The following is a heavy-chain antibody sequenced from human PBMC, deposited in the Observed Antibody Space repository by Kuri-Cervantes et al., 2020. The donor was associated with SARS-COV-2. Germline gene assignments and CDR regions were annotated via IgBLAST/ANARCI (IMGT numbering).Heavy chain of an antibody. CDR3: AKDALGGGFDP. J-gene: IGHJ5*02. CDR2: ISSSSSYI. V-gene: IGHV3-21*01. Sequence: GGSLRLSCAASGFSFSSYGMSWVRQAPGKGLEWVSSISSSSSYIYYADSVKGRFTISRDNAKNSLYLQMNSLRAEDTAVYYCAKDALGGGFDPWGQGTLVTVSS. CDR1: GFSFSSYG. D-gene: IGHD3-3*01.